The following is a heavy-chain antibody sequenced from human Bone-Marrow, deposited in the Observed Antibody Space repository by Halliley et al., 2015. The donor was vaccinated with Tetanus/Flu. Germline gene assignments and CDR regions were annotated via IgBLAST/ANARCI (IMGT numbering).Heavy chain of an antibody. CDR2: IYPGDSDT. Sequence: VQLVQSGAEVKKAGESLKISCKGSGYSFSNFWIGWVRQLPGKGPELMGIIYPGDSDTRYSPSFQGQVPISADKSTRTASLQWESLRATDSAIYYCARQRGSYRSPFDYWGQGTLVTVSS. CDR1: GYSFSNFW. D-gene: IGHD3-16*02. V-gene: IGHV5-51*01. CDR3: ARQRGSYRSPFDY. J-gene: IGHJ4*02.